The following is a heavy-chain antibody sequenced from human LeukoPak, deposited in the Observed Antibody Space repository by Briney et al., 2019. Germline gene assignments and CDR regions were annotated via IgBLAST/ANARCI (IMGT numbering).Heavy chain of an antibody. Sequence: SLRLTCAASGFTFSSYGMHWVRQAPGKGLEWVAVISYDGSNKYYADSVKGRFTISRDNSKNTLYLQMNSLRAEDTAVYYCAKDQLVWASRLRYCSSTSCWFDAFDIWGQGTMVSVSS. CDR3: AKDQLVWASRLRYCSSTSCWFDAFDI. CDR2: ISYDGSNK. CDR1: GFTFSSYG. V-gene: IGHV3-30*18. J-gene: IGHJ3*02. D-gene: IGHD2-2*01.